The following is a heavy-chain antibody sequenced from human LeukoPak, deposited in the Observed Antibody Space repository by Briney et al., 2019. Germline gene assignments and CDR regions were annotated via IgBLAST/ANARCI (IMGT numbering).Heavy chain of an antibody. Sequence: EASVKVSCKASGYTFSTCDINWVRQATGQGLEWMGWMNPNSGYTGYAQKFQGRVTITRNTSISTVYMELSSLRSDDTAVYYCARVAGSIDYWGQGTLVTVSS. V-gene: IGHV1-8*03. J-gene: IGHJ4*02. CDR3: ARVAGSIDY. D-gene: IGHD6-19*01. CDR1: GYTFSTCD. CDR2: MNPNSGYT.